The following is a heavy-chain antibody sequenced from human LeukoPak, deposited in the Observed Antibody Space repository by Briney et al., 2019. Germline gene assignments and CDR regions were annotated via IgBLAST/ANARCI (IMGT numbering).Heavy chain of an antibody. CDR1: GYTFTGYY. CDR3: AREVRLWFGELLRGYNWFDP. V-gene: IGHV1-2*02. Sequence: GASVKVSCKAFGYTFTGYYMDWVRQAPGQGLEWMGWINPNSGVTNYAQKFQGRVTMTRDMSTSTVYMELSSLRSEDTAVYYCAREVRLWFGELLRGYNWFDPWGQGTLVTVSS. J-gene: IGHJ5*02. D-gene: IGHD3-10*01. CDR2: INPNSGVT.